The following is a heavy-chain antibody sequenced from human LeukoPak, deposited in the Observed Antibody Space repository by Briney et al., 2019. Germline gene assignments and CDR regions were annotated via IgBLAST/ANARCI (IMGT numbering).Heavy chain of an antibody. CDR3: ARDWENCSGGSCYAAYNWFDP. D-gene: IGHD2-15*01. J-gene: IGHJ5*02. CDR1: GYSFSSYG. Sequence: ASVKVSCKASGYSFSSYGNSWVRQAPGQGLEWMGWISAYNGNTNYAQKLQGRVTMTTDTSTSTAYMELRSLRSDDTAVYYCARDWENCSGGSCYAAYNWFDPWGRGTLVTVSS. CDR2: ISAYNGNT. V-gene: IGHV1-18*01.